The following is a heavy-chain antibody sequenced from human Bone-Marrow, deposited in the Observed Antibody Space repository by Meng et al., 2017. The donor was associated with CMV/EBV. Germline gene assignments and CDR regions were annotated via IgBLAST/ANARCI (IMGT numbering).Heavy chain of an antibody. Sequence: GSLRLSCAVYGGSFSGYYWGWIRQPPGKGLEWIGSMYHSGSTYYNPSLKSRVTISVDTSKNQFSLKLSSVTAADTAVYYCARWSKYYYGSGSHGLDYWGQGTLVTVSS. CDR2: MYHSGST. CDR3: ARWSKYYYGSGSHGLDY. D-gene: IGHD3-10*01. J-gene: IGHJ4*02. V-gene: IGHV4-38-2*01. CDR1: GGSFSGYY.